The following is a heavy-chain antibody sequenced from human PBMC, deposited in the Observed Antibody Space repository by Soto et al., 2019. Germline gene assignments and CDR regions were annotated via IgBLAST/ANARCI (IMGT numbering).Heavy chain of an antibody. D-gene: IGHD4-17*01. CDR2: IIPIFGTV. CDR1: GGTFGNFS. CDR3: ARDSSDYGDFGNDY. Sequence: SVKVSCKTSGGTFGNFSLSWVRQAPGQGFEWMGGIIPIFGTVDYAQKFQGRVTFTADRATSTAYMELSSLTSEDTAVYYCARDSSDYGDFGNDYWGQGTLVTVSS. V-gene: IGHV1-69*06. J-gene: IGHJ4*02.